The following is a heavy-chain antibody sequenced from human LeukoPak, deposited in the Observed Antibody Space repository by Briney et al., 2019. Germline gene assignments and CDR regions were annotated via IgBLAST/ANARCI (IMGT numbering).Heavy chain of an antibody. CDR2: IYYSGST. Sequence: SETLSLTCTVSGGSISSSSYYWGWIRQPPGKGLEWIGSIYYSGSTYYNPSLESRVTISVDTSKNQFSLKLSSVTAADTAVYYCASVDSSGWYYWGQGTLVTVSS. J-gene: IGHJ4*02. V-gene: IGHV4-39*01. D-gene: IGHD6-19*01. CDR1: GGSISSSSYY. CDR3: ASVDSSGWYY.